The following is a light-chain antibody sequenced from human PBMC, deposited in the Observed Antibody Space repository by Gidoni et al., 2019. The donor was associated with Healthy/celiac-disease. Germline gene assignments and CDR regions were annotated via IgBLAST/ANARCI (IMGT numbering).Light chain of an antibody. V-gene: IGLV2-11*01. CDR1: SSDVGGYND. CDR3: CSYACSYTLV. CDR2: DVR. J-gene: IGLJ2*01. Sequence: QSDLTQPRAGSGAPGQAVTISCTGTSSDVGGYNDVSWYQQPPGQAPKLMIYDVRKRPSGVPHRFSGSTSGNPASLTISGLQAADEAAYYCCSYACSYTLVFGGGPKLPVL.